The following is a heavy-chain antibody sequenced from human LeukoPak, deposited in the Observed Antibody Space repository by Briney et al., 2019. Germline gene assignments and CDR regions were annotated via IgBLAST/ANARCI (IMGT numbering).Heavy chain of an antibody. V-gene: IGHV4-59*12. CDR1: GGSISSYY. D-gene: IGHD2-2*01. J-gene: IGHJ5*02. CDR2: IYYSGST. CDR3: ARDIGYCSSTSCYVSKYNWFDP. Sequence: TSETLSLTCTVSGGSISSYYWSWIRQPPGKGLEWIGYIYYSGSTNYNPSLKSRVTISVDTSKNQFSLKLSSVTAADTAVYYCARDIGYCSSTSCYVSKYNWFDPWGQGTLVTVSS.